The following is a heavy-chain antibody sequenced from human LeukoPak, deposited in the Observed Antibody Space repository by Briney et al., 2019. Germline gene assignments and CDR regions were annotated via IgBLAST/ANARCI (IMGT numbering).Heavy chain of an antibody. Sequence: SETLSLTCTVSGGSISSYYWSWIRQPPGKGLEWIGYIYYSGSTNYNPSLKSRVTISVDTSKNQSSLKLSSVTAADTAVYYCARHGTVAGIAMFDYWGQGTLVTVSS. CDR2: IYYSGST. CDR1: GGSISSYY. CDR3: ARHGTVAGIAMFDY. V-gene: IGHV4-59*08. J-gene: IGHJ4*02. D-gene: IGHD6-19*01.